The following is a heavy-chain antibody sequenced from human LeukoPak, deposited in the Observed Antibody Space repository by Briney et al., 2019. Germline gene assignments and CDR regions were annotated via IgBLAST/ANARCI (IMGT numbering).Heavy chain of an antibody. V-gene: IGHV4-39*01. CDR1: GGAISTNGYY. CDR2: LYPLGST. J-gene: IGHJ4*02. CDR3: AGLLSDKRGFGY. Sequence: PAETLSLTCTVSGGAISTNGYYWGWIRQPPGKGLEWIGSLYPLGSTYYNASLKSRVTMSVDTTQNQFSLRLISVTAADTAVYYCAGLLSDKRGFGYWGQGTLVTVSS. D-gene: IGHD2/OR15-2a*01.